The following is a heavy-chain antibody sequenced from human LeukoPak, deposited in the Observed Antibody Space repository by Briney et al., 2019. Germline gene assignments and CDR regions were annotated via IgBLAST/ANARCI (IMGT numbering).Heavy chain of an antibody. Sequence: GGSLRLSCAASGFTFSSYAMSWVRRARGKGLEWVSAISGSGGSTYYADSVKGRFTISRDNSKNTLYLQMNSLRAEDTAVYYCAKDPSYYYGNSGYYSFDYWGQGTLVTVSS. CDR3: AKDPSYYYGNSGYYSFDY. D-gene: IGHD3-22*01. V-gene: IGHV3-23*01. CDR1: GFTFSSYA. CDR2: ISGSGGST. J-gene: IGHJ4*02.